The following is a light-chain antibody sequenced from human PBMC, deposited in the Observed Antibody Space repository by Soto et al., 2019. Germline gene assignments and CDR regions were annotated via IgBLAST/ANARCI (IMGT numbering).Light chain of an antibody. CDR1: NSVIVKYKY. J-gene: IGLJ1*01. CDR2: DVT. V-gene: IGLV2-14*01. Sequence: SVLTYTASVSRSPGQPIPIPPSRSNSVIVKYKYVSWYQQHPGNAPKLMIYDVTNRPSGVSDRFSGSKSGSTASLTISGLQAEDEADYYCNSYTTANTYVFGSGTRSPS. CDR3: NSYTTANTYV.